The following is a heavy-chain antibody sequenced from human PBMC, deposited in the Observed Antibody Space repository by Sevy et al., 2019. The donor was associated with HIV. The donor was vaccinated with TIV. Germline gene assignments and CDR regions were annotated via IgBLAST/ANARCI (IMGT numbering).Heavy chain of an antibody. CDR3: ARDLEFYDYGDYGPAFMPDY. D-gene: IGHD4-17*01. J-gene: IGHJ4*02. CDR2: IWFDGSNT. CDR1: GFTFSTYV. V-gene: IGHV3-33*01. Sequence: GGSLRLSCAASGFTFSTYVMHWVRQAPGKGLEWVAVIWFDGSNTYYAYSVKGRFTISRDIAKNTLHLQMNSLRAEDTAVYYCARDLEFYDYGDYGPAFMPDYWGQGTLVTVSS.